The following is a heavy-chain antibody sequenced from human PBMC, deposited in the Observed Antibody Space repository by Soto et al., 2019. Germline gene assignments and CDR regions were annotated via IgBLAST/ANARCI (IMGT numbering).Heavy chain of an antibody. Sequence: QVQLQESGPGLVKPSETLSLTCTVSGGSISSYYWSWIRQPPGKGLEWIGYIYYSGSTNYNPSLKSRVTISVDTSKNQFSLKLSSVTAADTAVYYWARGYSLWGQGTLVTVSS. V-gene: IGHV4-59*01. CDR3: ARGYSL. D-gene: IGHD6-13*01. CDR2: IYYSGST. CDR1: GGSISSYY. J-gene: IGHJ4*02.